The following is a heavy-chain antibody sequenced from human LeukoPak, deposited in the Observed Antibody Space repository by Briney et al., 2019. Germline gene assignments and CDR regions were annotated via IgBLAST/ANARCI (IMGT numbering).Heavy chain of an antibody. CDR2: IYNDGST. J-gene: IGHJ3*02. V-gene: IGHV3-53*01. CDR3: ARNILFAFDI. Sequence: GGSLRLSCAASGFTFSSYWMSWVRQAPGKGLEWVSIIYNDGSTYYADSMKGRFTISRENSKNTLYLQVNSLRAEDTAMYYCARNILFAFDIWGQGTMVTVSS. CDR1: GFTFSSYW.